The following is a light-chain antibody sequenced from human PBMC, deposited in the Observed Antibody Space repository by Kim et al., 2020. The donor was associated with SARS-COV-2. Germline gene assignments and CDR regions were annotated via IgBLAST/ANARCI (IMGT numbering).Light chain of an antibody. CDR2: YDT. J-gene: IGLJ2*01. V-gene: IGLV3-21*04. Sequence: APGKTARLTCGGNNIGSKSVPWCQQKPGQAPVLVIFYDTDRPSGIPERFSGSNSGNTATLTISRVEAGDEADYYCQVWDSSSYQVVFGGGTQLTVL. CDR3: QVWDSSSYQVV. CDR1: NIGSKS.